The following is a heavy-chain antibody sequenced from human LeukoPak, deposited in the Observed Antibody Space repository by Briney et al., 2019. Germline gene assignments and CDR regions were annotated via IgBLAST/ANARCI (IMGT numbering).Heavy chain of an antibody. V-gene: IGHV4-61*02. D-gene: IGHD3-22*01. Sequence: SQTLSLTCTVSGGSISSGSYYWSWIRQPAGKGLEWIGRIYTSGSTNYNPSLKSRVTISVDTSKNQFSLKLSSVTAADTAVYYCARGRVYYDSGGYYHFDYWGQGTLVTVSS. CDR1: GGSISSGSYY. J-gene: IGHJ4*02. CDR3: ARGRVYYDSGGYYHFDY. CDR2: IYTSGST.